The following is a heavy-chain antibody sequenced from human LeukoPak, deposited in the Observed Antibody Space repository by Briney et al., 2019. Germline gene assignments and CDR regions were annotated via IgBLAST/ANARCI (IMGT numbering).Heavy chain of an antibody. CDR2: IDWDDDK. V-gene: IGHV2-70*17. CDR3: ARMTPDSPSFDY. J-gene: IGHJ4*02. D-gene: IGHD2-15*01. CDR1: GFSLSTPEMC. Sequence: SGPALVKPTQTLTLTCTFSGFSLSTPEMCVTWIRQPPGKALEWLARIDWDDDKFYSPSLRTRLTISKDTPKNQVVLRMTNMDPVDTGTYYCARMTPDSPSFDYWGQGAPITVSS.